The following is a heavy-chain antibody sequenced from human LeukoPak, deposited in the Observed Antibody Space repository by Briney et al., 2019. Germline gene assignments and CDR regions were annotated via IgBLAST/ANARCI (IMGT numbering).Heavy chain of an antibody. J-gene: IGHJ6*03. CDR2: INPNSGGT. V-gene: IGHV1-2*06. D-gene: IGHD2-2*01. CDR1: GYTFTGYY. Sequence: ASVKVSCKASGYTFTGYYMHWVRQAPGQGLEWMGRINPNSGGTNYAQKFQGRVTMTRDTSLSTAYMELSRLRSDDTAVYYCARQSLVNYYYYYMDVWGKGTTVTVSS. CDR3: ARQSLVNYYYYYMDV.